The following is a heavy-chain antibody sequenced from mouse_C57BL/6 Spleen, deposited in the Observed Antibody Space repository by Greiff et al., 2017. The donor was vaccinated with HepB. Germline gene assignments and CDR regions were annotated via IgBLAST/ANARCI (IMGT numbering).Heavy chain of an antibody. CDR1: GYSFTDYN. J-gene: IGHJ4*01. V-gene: IGHV1-39*01. Sequence: VQLQQSGPELVKPGASVKISCKASGYSFTDYNMNWVKQSNGKSLEWIGVINPNYGTTSYNQKFKGKATLTVDQYSSTAYMQLNSLTSEDSAVYYCARGGTTVVATPFYAMDYWGQGTSVTVSS. CDR3: ARGGTTVVATPFYAMDY. D-gene: IGHD1-1*01. CDR2: INPNYGTT.